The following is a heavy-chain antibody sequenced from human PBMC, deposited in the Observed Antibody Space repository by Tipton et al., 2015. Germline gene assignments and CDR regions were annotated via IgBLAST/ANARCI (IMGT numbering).Heavy chain of an antibody. J-gene: IGHJ4*02. CDR2: IKQDGSEK. D-gene: IGHD4-17*01. CDR1: RFTFSNYW. CDR3: ARDDYGAADY. Sequence: SLRLSCAASRFTFSNYWMSWVRQAPGKGLEWVANIKQDGSEKYYVDSVKGRFTISRDNAKNSLYLQMNSLRDEDTAVYYCARDDYGAADYWGQGTLVTVSS. V-gene: IGHV3-7*01.